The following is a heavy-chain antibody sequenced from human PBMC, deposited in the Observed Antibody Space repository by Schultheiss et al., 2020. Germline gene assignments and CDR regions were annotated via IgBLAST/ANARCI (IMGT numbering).Heavy chain of an antibody. CDR3: ARDLMVRGVQIDY. CDR2: IYHSGST. Sequence: SETLSLTCTVSGGSISSGSYYWSWIRQPPGKGLEWIGSIYHSGSTYYNPSLKSRVTISVDTSKNQFSLKLSSVTAADTAVYYCARDLMVRGVQIDYWGQGTLVTVSS. V-gene: IGHV4-39*02. CDR1: GGSISSGSYY. J-gene: IGHJ4*02. D-gene: IGHD3-10*01.